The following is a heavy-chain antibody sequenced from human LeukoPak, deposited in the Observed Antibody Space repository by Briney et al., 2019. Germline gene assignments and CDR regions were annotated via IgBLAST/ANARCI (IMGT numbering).Heavy chain of an antibody. CDR2: ISSSSSSI. CDR3: ARDSRGSGYEVDY. D-gene: IGHD5-12*01. V-gene: IGHV3-48*02. CDR1: GFTFSSYS. J-gene: IGHJ4*02. Sequence: GGSLRLSCGTSGFTFSSYSMNWVRQAPGKGLEWISYISSSSSSIYYAESVKGRFTVSRDNAKSSMFLRMNSLRDEDTAVYYCARDSRGSGYEVDYWGQGTLVTVSS.